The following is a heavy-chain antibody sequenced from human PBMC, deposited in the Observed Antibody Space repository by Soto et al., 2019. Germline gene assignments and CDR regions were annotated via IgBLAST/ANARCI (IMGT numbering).Heavy chain of an antibody. CDR2: IYYSGST. D-gene: IGHD2-15*01. V-gene: IGHV4-30-4*01. CDR3: ARGISCSGGSCYSGYNWFDP. CDR1: GGSISSGDYY. J-gene: IGHJ5*02. Sequence: PSETLSLTCTVSGGSISSGDYYWSWIRQPPGKGLEWIGYIYYSGSTYYNPSLKSRVTISVDTSKNQFSLKLSSVTAADTAVYYCARGISCSGGSCYSGYNWFDPRGQGTLVTVSS.